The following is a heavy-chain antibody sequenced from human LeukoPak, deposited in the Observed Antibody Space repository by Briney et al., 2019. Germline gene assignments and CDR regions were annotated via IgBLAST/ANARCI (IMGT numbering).Heavy chain of an antibody. J-gene: IGHJ4*02. CDR1: GFTFSNYG. V-gene: IGHV3-33*06. CDR2: IRSDGSDK. D-gene: IGHD3-10*01. Sequence: PGKSLRLSCAASGFTFSNYGMHWVRQAPGKGLEWVALIRSDGSDKYYADSVRGRFTISRDNSKNTLYVQINSPRAEGTAVYYCAKEDAAGYFDYWGQGTLLTVSS. CDR3: AKEDAAGYFDY.